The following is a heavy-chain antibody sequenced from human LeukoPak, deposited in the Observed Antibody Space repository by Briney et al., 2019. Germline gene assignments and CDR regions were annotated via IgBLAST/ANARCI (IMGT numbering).Heavy chain of an antibody. J-gene: IGHJ5*02. CDR2: INHSGST. V-gene: IGHV4-34*01. Sequence: SETLSLTCAVYGGSLSGYYWSWIRQPPGKGLEWIGEINHSGSTNYNPSLKSRVTISVDTSKNQFSLKLSSVTAADTAVYYCARARGDLWGQGTLVTVSS. CDR3: ARARGDL. CDR1: GGSLSGYY.